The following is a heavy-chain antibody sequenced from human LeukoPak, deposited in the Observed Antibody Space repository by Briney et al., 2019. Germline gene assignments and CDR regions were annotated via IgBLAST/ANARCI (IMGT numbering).Heavy chain of an antibody. CDR1: GASVCSNTAA. D-gene: IGHD5-12*01. V-gene: IGHV6-1*01. CDR2: TYYRSKWYD. CDR3: AREGGYGIIDF. Sequence: SHTLSLTCDNSGASVCSNTAAWNWFRQSPSRDLEWLGRTYYRSKWYDDYELSLKSRISINADTSKNQVSLQLSSVSPEDTAVYFCAREGGYGIIDFWGQGTLVTVSS. J-gene: IGHJ4*02.